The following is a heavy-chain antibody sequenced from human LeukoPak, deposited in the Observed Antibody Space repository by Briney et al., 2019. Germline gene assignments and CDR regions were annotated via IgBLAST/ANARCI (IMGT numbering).Heavy chain of an antibody. CDR2: ISYDGSNK. CDR1: GFTFSSYA. J-gene: IGHJ4*02. V-gene: IGHV3-30-3*01. CDR3: ARDGRRTTIVVVPAAMPDY. D-gene: IGHD2-2*01. Sequence: GGSLRLSCAASGFTFSSYAMHWVRQAPGKGLEWVAVISYDGSNKYYADSVKGRFTISRDNSKNTLYLQMNSLRAEDTAVYYCARDGRRTTIVVVPAAMPDYWGQGTLVTVSS.